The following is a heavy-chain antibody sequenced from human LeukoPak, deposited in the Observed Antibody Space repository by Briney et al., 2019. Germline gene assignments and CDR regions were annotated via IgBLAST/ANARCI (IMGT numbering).Heavy chain of an antibody. J-gene: IGHJ4*02. CDR1: GFTFSSFN. V-gene: IGHV3-48*01. CDR3: ARGRIWGISAAGSNFDF. D-gene: IGHD6-13*01. Sequence: GGSLRLSCAASGFTFSSFNINWVRQAPGKGLEWISYISSSSGTTIYYADSMKGRFTVSRDNAKNSLYLQMNSLRAEDTAVYYCARGRIWGISAAGSNFDFWGQGTLVTVSS. CDR2: ISSSSGTTI.